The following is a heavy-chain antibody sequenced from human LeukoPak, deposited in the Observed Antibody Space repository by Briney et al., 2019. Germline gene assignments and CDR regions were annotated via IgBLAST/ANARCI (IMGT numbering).Heavy chain of an antibody. CDR3: AREGYDYVWGSYQYYLDY. CDR1: GFTFSSYS. Sequence: GGSLRLSCAASGFTFSSYSMNWVRQAPGKGLEWVSYISTSSSTIYYADSVKGRFTISRDNAENSLYLQMNSLRVEDTAVYYCAREGYDYVWGSYQYYLDYWGQGTLVTVSS. D-gene: IGHD3-16*01. V-gene: IGHV3-48*04. CDR2: ISTSSSTI. J-gene: IGHJ4*02.